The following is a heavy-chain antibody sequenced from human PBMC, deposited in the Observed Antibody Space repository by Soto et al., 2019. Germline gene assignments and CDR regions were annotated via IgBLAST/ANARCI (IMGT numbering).Heavy chain of an antibody. CDR2: ISSNSAYI. Sequence: LRLSCAASGFTFRSFTMNWVRQAPGKGLEWVSTISSNSAYIYYTDALRGRFTISRDNAKNSLHLQMNSLRAEDTAVYYCTRDAPRDSSAQGWLDPWGQGTLVTVYS. CDR3: TRDAPRDSSAQGWLDP. V-gene: IGHV3-21*01. J-gene: IGHJ5*02. CDR1: GFTFRSFT. D-gene: IGHD6-13*01.